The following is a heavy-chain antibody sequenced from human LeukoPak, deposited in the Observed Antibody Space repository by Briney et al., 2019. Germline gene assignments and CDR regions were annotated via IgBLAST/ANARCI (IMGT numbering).Heavy chain of an antibody. Sequence: PSETLSLTCAVYGGSFSGYYWSWIRQPPGKGLEWIGEINHSGSTNYNPSLKSRVTISVDTSKNQFSLKLSSVTAADTAVYYCARYRPIVIAAAGTQDAFDIWGQGTMVTVSS. CDR2: INHSGST. V-gene: IGHV4-34*01. D-gene: IGHD6-13*01. CDR3: ARYRPIVIAAAGTQDAFDI. CDR1: GGSFSGYY. J-gene: IGHJ3*02.